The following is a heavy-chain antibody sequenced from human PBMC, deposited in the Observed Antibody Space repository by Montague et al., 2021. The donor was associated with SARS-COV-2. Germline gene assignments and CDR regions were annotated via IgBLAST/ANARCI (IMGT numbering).Heavy chain of an antibody. V-gene: IGHV4-39*07. CDR2: ISYSGST. D-gene: IGHD3-10*01. Sequence: SETLSLTCTVFGGSIRSSSHFWGWFRQPPGQRLEWIGTISYSGSTYYXXXLKSRVIISADTSKNQFSLNLRSVTAADTAVYFCGLGRGFAVGNHYYYSYGLDVWGQGTTVTVSS. J-gene: IGHJ6*02. CDR3: GLGRGFAVGNHYYYSYGLDV. CDR1: GGSIRSSSHF.